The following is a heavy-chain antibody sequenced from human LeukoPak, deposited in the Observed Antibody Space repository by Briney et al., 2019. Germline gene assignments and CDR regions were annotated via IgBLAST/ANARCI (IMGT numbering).Heavy chain of an antibody. CDR1: GFTFSNYS. V-gene: IGHV3-7*01. D-gene: IGHD6-13*01. Sequence: PGGSLRLSCVASGFTFSNYSMSWVRKAPGKGLEWVANIKQDGSRTYYMDSVKGRFTISSDNAKNSLYLQMNSLRAEDTAVYYCAGDASLYCDCYSWYWAFDLWGEGSLLTVSS. J-gene: IGHJ1*01. CDR2: IKQDGSRT. CDR3: AGDASLYCDCYSWYWAFDL.